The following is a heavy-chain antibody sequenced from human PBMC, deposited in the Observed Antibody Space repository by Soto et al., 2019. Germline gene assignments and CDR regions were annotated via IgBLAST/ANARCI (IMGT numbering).Heavy chain of an antibody. CDR1: GGSVTKYY. D-gene: IGHD3-9*01. Sequence: QVHLQESGPGLVKPSETLSLTCTVSGGSVTKYYWSWIRQPPGKGLEWIGYISHAGGTEYSPSLRIRSSTSIDTSKNHLSLRLSSVTAADTAIYYCARHSPAYAWLSQFDYWGQGALVTISS. J-gene: IGHJ4*02. V-gene: IGHV4-59*08. CDR2: ISHAGGT. CDR3: ARHSPAYAWLSQFDY.